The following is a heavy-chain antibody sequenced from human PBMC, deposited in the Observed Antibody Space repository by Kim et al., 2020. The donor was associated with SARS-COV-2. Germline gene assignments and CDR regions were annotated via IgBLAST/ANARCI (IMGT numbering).Heavy chain of an antibody. CDR3: ARGRRYCSGGSCYRESDYYYYGMDV. D-gene: IGHD2-15*01. CDR2: ISSSSSYI. V-gene: IGHV3-21*01. J-gene: IGHJ6*02. CDR1: GFTFSSYS. Sequence: GGSLRLSCAASGFTFSSYSMNWVCQAPGKGLEWVSSISSSSSYIYYADSVKGRFTISRDNAKNSLYLQMNSLRAEDTAVYYCARGRRYCSGGSCYRESDYYYYGMDVWGQGTTVTVSS.